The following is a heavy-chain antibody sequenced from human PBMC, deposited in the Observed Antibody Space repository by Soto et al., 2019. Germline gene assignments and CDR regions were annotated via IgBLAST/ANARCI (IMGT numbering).Heavy chain of an antibody. CDR3: ARGWFGPDV. V-gene: IGHV3-74*01. CDR1: GFTLSGRS. CDR2: IDNAGTDS. D-gene: IGHD3-10*01. Sequence: EVQLVESGGGLVQPGGSLRLSCAASGFTLSGRSMHWVRQAPGKGLVWVSGIDNAGTDSTYADPVKGRFTSSRDNAKNMLYLQMNSLRVEETAVYYCARGWFGPDVWGKGTTVTVSS. J-gene: IGHJ6*04.